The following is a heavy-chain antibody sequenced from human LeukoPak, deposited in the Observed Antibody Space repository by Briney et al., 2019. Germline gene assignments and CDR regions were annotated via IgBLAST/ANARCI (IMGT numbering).Heavy chain of an antibody. CDR3: ARDRINGPFDY. D-gene: IGHD3-16*01. Sequence: SQTLSLTCVVSGGSISSGGYSWSWIRQPPGKGLEWIGYIYQSGSTYYNPSLESRVTISVDRSKNQFSLKLSSVTAADTAVYYCARDRINGPFDYWGQGTLVTVSS. J-gene: IGHJ4*02. CDR2: IYQSGST. CDR1: GGSISSGGYS. V-gene: IGHV4-30-2*01.